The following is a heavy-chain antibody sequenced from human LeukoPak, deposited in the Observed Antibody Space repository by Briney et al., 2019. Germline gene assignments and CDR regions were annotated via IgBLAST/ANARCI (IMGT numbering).Heavy chain of an antibody. CDR2: ISAYNGNT. CDR1: GYTFTSYG. CDR3: ARRMGDSSGWYIRYYYYGMDV. J-gene: IGHJ6*02. V-gene: IGHV1-18*01. Sequence: ASVKVSCKASGYTFTSYGISWVRQAPGQGLEWMGWISAYNGNTNYAQKLQGRVTMTTDTSTSTAYMELRSLRSDDTAVYYCARRMGDSSGWYIRYYYYGMDVWGQGTTVTVSS. D-gene: IGHD6-19*01.